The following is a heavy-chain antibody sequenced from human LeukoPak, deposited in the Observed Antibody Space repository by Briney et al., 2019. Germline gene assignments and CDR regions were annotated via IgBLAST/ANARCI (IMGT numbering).Heavy chain of an antibody. CDR3: ARRGITIFGVVIMVLYAFDI. V-gene: IGHV4-34*01. Sequence: PSETLSLTCAVYGGSFSGYYWGWIRQPPGKGLEWIGEINHSGSTNYNPSLKSRVTISVDTSKNQFSLKLSSVTAADTAVYYCARRGITIFGVVIMVLYAFDIWGQGTMVTVSS. CDR2: INHSGST. J-gene: IGHJ3*02. D-gene: IGHD3-3*01. CDR1: GGSFSGYY.